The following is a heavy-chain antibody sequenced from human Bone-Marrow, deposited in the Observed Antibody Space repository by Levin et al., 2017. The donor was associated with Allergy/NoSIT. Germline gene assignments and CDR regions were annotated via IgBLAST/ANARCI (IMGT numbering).Heavy chain of an antibody. Sequence: PGGSLRLSCAASGFTFSSYGMHWVRQAPGKGLEWVAVIWYDGSNKYYADSVKGRFTISRDNSKNTLYLQMNSLRAEDTAVYYCARWGHGGTKWELLDYFDYWGQGTLVTVSS. CDR3: ARWGHGGTKWELLDYFDY. D-gene: IGHD1-26*01. V-gene: IGHV3-33*01. CDR2: IWYDGSNK. CDR1: GFTFSSYG. J-gene: IGHJ4*02.